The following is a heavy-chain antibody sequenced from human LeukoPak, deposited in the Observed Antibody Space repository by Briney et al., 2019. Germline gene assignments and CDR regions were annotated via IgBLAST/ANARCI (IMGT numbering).Heavy chain of an antibody. CDR2: ISGDGGST. V-gene: IGHV3-43*02. D-gene: IGHD4-11*01. CDR3: AKVKLGSKSYYYYGMDV. J-gene: IGHJ6*02. Sequence: QPGGSLRLSCAASGFTFDDYAMHWVRQAPGKGLEWVSLISGDGGSTYYADSVKGRFTISRDNSKNSLYPQMNSLRTEDTALYYCAKVKLGSKSYYYYGMDVWGQGTTVTVSS. CDR1: GFTFDDYA.